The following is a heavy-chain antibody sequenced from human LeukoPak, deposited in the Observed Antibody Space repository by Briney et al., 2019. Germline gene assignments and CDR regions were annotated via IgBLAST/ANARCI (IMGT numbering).Heavy chain of an antibody. Sequence: SETLSLTCTVSGGSISSYYWSWIRQPPGKGLEWIGYIYYSGSINYNPSLKSRVTISVDTSKNQFSLKLTSVTAADTAVYYCARDRPAGNTGHNHDYWGQGTLVTVSS. CDR3: ARDRPAGNTGHNHDY. CDR2: IYYSGSI. CDR1: GGSISSYY. D-gene: IGHD6-13*01. V-gene: IGHV4-59*12. J-gene: IGHJ4*02.